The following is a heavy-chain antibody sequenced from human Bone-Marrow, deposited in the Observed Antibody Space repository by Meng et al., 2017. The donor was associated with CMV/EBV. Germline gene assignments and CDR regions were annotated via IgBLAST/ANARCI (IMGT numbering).Heavy chain of an antibody. CDR3: AGGYDHQLYYYYGMYV. J-gene: IGHJ6*02. V-gene: IGHV1-18*01. CDR1: GYTFATYG. Sequence: ASVKVSCKTSGYTFATYGISWVRQAPGQGLEWMGWISTYNANTNYAQNLQGRVTMTRDTSTSTVYMELSSLRSEDTAVYYCAGGYDHQLYYYYGMYVWGQGTTVTVSS. D-gene: IGHD3-16*01. CDR2: ISTYNANT.